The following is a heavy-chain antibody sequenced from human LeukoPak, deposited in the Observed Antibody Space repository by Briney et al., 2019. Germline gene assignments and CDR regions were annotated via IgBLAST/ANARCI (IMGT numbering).Heavy chain of an antibody. CDR1: GITFSNYW. J-gene: IGHJ4*01. CDR3: ATYHNTLTAKRSYY. Sequence: GGSLRLSCAASGITFSNYWMKWVRQAPGKGLEWLATIKQDGSDKFYVDSVKGRFTISRDNAGNSLFLQMNSLRTEDTAVYYCATYHNTLTAKRSYYWGQGTLVTVSS. D-gene: IGHD2-21*02. V-gene: IGHV3-7*03. CDR2: IKQDGSDK.